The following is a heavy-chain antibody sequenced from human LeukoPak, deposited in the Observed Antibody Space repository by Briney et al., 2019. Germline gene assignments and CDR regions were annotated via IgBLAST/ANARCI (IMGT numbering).Heavy chain of an antibody. CDR3: ARNAGDYYASGSYYPPNWFDP. D-gene: IGHD3-10*01. CDR2: IDPSGSYT. Sequence: GESLQISGKGSGYLFTNYWSSLGRHIPGKGVELGGRIDPSGSYTNYSPSCQGHVTISADTSLSTASLQWSSLNASDSALHYCARNAGDYYASGSYYPPNWFDPSGPGTLVTVSP. CDR1: GYLFTNYW. J-gene: IGHJ5*02. V-gene: IGHV5-10-1*01.